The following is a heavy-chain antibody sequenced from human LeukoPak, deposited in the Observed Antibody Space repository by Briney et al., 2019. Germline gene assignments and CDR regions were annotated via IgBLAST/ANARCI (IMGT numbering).Heavy chain of an antibody. CDR2: INHSGST. J-gene: IGHJ4*02. V-gene: IGHV4-34*01. Sequence: TPSETLSLTCAVYGGSFSGYYWSWIRQPPGKGLEWIGEINHSGSTNYHPSLKSRVTISVDTSKNQFSLKLSSVTAADTAVYYCARGGIVVVVAAIYFDYWGQGTLVTVSS. D-gene: IGHD2-15*01. CDR3: ARGGIVVVVAAIYFDY. CDR1: GGSFSGYY.